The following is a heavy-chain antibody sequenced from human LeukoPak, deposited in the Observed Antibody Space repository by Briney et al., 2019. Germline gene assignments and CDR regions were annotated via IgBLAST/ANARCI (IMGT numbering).Heavy chain of an antibody. CDR1: GFIFGDYA. V-gene: IGHV3-9*01. CDR3: AKDTGGSYRRGYLDF. J-gene: IGHJ4*02. Sequence: GRSLRLSCAASGFIFGDYAMHWVRQAPGKGLEWVSGISWNSGDIGYADSMKGRLTISRDNAKNSLYLQMNSLRSEDTAFYYCAKDTGGSYRRGYLDFRGQGTLVTVSS. D-gene: IGHD1-26*01. CDR2: ISWNSGDI.